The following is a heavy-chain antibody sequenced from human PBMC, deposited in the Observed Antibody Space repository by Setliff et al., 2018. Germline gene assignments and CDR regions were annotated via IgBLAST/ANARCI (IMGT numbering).Heavy chain of an antibody. D-gene: IGHD3-3*01. V-gene: IGHV4-38-2*01. CDR3: ASPRRDDLDSPFDPFDI. J-gene: IGHJ3*02. CDR1: GASISSGHY. Sequence: PSETLSLTCDVSGASISSGHYWGWIRQPPGKGLEWIATIYRKGRTYFNPSLQSRVTMSLDRSKNQFSLRLTSVTASDTAVYYCASPRRDDLDSPFDPFDIWGHGTRVTVSS. CDR2: IYRKGRT.